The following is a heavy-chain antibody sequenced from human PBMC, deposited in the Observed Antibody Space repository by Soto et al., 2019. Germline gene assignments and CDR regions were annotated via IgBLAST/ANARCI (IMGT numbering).Heavy chain of an antibody. CDR1: GGSINTDDYY. D-gene: IGHD3-3*01. J-gene: IGHJ6*02. CDR3: ARGVDFEGFSPYGMDV. Sequence: SETLSLTCTVSGGSINTDDYYWTWIRQPRGKGLEWIGYIYYSGTTYYNPSLKSRVSLSLDTSKNHSSLRLTSVTAADTAVYYCARGVDFEGFSPYGMDVWGQGTTVTV. V-gene: IGHV4-30-4*01. CDR2: IYYSGTT.